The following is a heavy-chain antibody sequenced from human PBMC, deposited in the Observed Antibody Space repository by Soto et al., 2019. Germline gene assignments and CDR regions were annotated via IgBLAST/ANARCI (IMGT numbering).Heavy chain of an antibody. V-gene: IGHV4-30-2*03. CDR3: ASQQLVHYYYGMDG. CDR1: GGSISSGGYS. CDR2: IYHSGST. D-gene: IGHD6-13*01. J-gene: IGHJ6*02. Sequence: SETLSLTCAVSGGSISSGGYSWSWIRQPPGKGLEWIGYIYHSGSTYYNPSLKSRVTISVDTSKNQFSLKLSSVTAADTAVYYCASQQLVHYYYGMDGSGQGTTVTVSS.